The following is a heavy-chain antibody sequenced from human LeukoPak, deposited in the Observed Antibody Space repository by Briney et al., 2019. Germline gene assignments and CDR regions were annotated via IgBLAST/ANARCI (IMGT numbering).Heavy chain of an antibody. CDR3: TTDPAITLIVVLIDADY. CDR2: ISGSGGST. J-gene: IGHJ4*02. V-gene: IGHV3-23*01. Sequence: PGGSLRLSCAASGFTFSSYAMSWVRQAPGKGLEWVSAISGSGGSTYYADSVKGRFTISRDNSKNTLYLQMNSLRAEDTAVYYCTTDPAITLIVVLIDADYWGQGTLVTVSS. D-gene: IGHD3-22*01. CDR1: GFTFSSYA.